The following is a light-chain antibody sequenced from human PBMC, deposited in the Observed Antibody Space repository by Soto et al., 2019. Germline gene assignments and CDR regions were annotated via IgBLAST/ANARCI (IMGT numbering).Light chain of an antibody. CDR3: QQYNNWPRAT. CDR2: RTS. V-gene: IGKV3-15*01. Sequence: EIVMTQSQATLSVSALDRTTLXVKASQSVSSNLAWYQQKPGQAPRLLMFRTSSRATGFPARFSGSGSGTEFNLTISSLQSEDFGVYYCQQYNNWPRATFGGGTKVDIK. J-gene: IGKJ4*01. CDR1: QSVSSN.